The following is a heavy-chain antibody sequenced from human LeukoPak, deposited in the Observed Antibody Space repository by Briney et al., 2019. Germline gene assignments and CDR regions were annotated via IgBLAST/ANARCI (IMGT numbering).Heavy chain of an antibody. Sequence: SETLSLTCTVSGGSISSYYWSWIRQPPGKGLEWIGYIYYSGSTNYNPSLKSRVTISVDTSKNQFSLKLSSVTAADTAVYYCARCTGPPAYAFDIWGQGTMVTVSS. CDR3: ARCTGPPAYAFDI. CDR1: GGSISSYY. CDR2: IYYSGST. V-gene: IGHV4-59*01. D-gene: IGHD1-14*01. J-gene: IGHJ3*02.